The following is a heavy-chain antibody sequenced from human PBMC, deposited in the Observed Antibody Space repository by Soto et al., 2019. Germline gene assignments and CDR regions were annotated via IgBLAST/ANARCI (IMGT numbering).Heavy chain of an antibody. Sequence: SETLSLTCTVSGGSISSGDYYWSWIRQPPGKGLEWIRYIYYSGGTYYNPSLKSRVTISVDTSKNQFSLKLSSVTAADTAVYYCARGITGTSGYWFDPWGQGTLVTVSS. CDR3: ARGITGTSGYWFDP. CDR1: GGSISSGDYY. J-gene: IGHJ5*02. D-gene: IGHD1-7*01. V-gene: IGHV4-30-4*01. CDR2: IYYSGGT.